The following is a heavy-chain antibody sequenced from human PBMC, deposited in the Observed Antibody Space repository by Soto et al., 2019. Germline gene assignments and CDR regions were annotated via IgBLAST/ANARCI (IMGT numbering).Heavy chain of an antibody. V-gene: IGHV1-3*01. CDR1: GYTFTSYA. J-gene: IGHJ3*02. CDR2: INAGNGNT. CDR3: ARAPRDYDFWSGYYGDDAFDI. D-gene: IGHD3-3*01. Sequence: ASVKVSCTASGYTFTSYAMHWVRQAPGQRLEWMGWINAGNGNTKYSQKFQGRVTITRDTSASTAYMELSSLRSEDTAVYYCARAPRDYDFWSGYYGDDAFDIWGQGTMVTVSS.